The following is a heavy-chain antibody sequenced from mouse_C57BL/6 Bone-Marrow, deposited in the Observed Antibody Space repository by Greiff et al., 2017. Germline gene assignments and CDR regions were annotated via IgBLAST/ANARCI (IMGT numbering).Heavy chain of an antibody. J-gene: IGHJ2*01. CDR2: INPSNGGT. D-gene: IGHD1-1*01. CDR1: GYTFTSSW. CDR3: ARGDYYASYYFDY. V-gene: IGHV1-53*01. Sequence: QVQLQQPGTELVKPGASVKLSCKASGYTFTSSWMHWVKQRPGQGLEWIGNINPSNGGTNYNEKFKSKATLTVDKSSSTAYMQLSSLTSEDSAVYYCARGDYYASYYFDYWGQGTTLTVSS.